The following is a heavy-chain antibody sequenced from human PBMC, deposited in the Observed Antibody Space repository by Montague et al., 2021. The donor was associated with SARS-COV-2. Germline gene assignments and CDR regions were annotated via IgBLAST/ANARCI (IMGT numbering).Heavy chain of an antibody. D-gene: IGHD3-22*01. V-gene: IGHV4-59*02. CDR3: VRDFYESSDYFQGPFDV. CDR2: ICNNASP. CDR1: GVSVNNYY. Sequence: SETLSLTCTVSGVSVNNYYWAWIRHPQEKGLEWIGYICNNASPNNNPSLRNQIPISIATSANQFSLKLRSVTPAATAVYYCVRDFYESSDYFQGPFDVWGHGTVVTVSS. J-gene: IGHJ3*01.